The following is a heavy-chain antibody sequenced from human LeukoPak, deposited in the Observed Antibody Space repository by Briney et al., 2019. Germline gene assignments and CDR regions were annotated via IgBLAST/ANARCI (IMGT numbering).Heavy chain of an antibody. J-gene: IGHJ6*03. V-gene: IGHV4-39*07. CDR1: GGSIRSGRHH. CDR3: ARDLGGYPFFMDV. CDR2: LDESGRP. Sequence: PSGTLSLTCSVSGGSIRSGRHHWAWVRQPPGKGLEFIGSLDESGRPYYNAPLKSRVTISEDSSGKQFSLNLSSVTAADTAVYFCARDLGGYPFFMDVWGRGTTVIVSS. D-gene: IGHD3-10*01.